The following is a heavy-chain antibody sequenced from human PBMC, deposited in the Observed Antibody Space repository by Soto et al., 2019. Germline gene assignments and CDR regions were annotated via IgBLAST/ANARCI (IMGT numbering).Heavy chain of an antibody. J-gene: IGHJ4*02. V-gene: IGHV4-31*03. Sequence: TSETLSLTCTVSGGSISSGYYYWSWIRQHPGKGLEWIGYIYYSGSTYYNPSLESRLTMSVDTSNNQFSLKLSSVTAADTAVYYCARANPTYYDSSGYYFFDYWGQGALVTVSS. CDR3: ARANPTYYDSSGYYFFDY. CDR1: GGSISSGYYY. D-gene: IGHD3-22*01. CDR2: IYYSGST.